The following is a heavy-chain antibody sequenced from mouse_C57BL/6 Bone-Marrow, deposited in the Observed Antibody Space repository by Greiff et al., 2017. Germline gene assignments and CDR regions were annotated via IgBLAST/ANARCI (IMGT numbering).Heavy chain of an antibody. CDR3: ARHGGYGYFDV. J-gene: IGHJ1*03. Sequence: EVQLQESGGGLVQPGGSLKLSCAASGFTFSDYYMYWVRQTPEKRLEWVAYISNGGGSTYYPDTVKGRFTISRDNAKNTLYLQMSRLKSEDTAMYYCARHGGYGYFDVWGTGTTVTVSS. CDR2: ISNGGGST. V-gene: IGHV5-12*01. CDR1: GFTFSDYY.